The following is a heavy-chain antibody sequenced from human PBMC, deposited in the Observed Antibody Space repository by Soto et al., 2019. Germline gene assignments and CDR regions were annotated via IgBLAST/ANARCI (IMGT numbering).Heavy chain of an antibody. V-gene: IGHV4-30-2*01. J-gene: IGHJ6*02. Sequence: QLQLQESGSGLVKPSQTLSLTCAVSGGSISSGGYSWSWIRQPPGKGLEWIGYIYHSGSTYYNPSLKSRVTIAVYRXXNQFSLKLSSVTAADTAVYYCARAHYGDYGYGMDVWGQGTTVTVSS. D-gene: IGHD4-17*01. CDR2: IYHSGST. CDR1: GGSISSGGYS. CDR3: ARAHYGDYGYGMDV.